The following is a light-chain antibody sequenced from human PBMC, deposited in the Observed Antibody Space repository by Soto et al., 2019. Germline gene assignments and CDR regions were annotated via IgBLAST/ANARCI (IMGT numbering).Light chain of an antibody. CDR3: SSYAGXSNV. V-gene: IGLV2-8*01. CDR2: GVN. J-gene: IGLJ1*01. CDR1: SSDVCGYNY. Sequence: QSALTQPPSASGSPGQSVAISCTGTSSDVCGYNYVSWYQQHPGKDPKLMIYGVNKRPSGVPDRFSGSKSGNTASLTVSGLQAEDEADYYCSSYAGXSNVFGTGTKVXV.